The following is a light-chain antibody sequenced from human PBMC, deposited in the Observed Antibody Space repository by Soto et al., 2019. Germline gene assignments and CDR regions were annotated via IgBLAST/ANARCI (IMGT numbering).Light chain of an antibody. CDR3: CSYAGSYTYV. J-gene: IGLJ1*01. CDR1: SSDVGGHNY. V-gene: IGLV2-11*01. Sequence: QSVLTQPPSVSGSPGQSVTISCTGTSSDVGGHNYVSWYQQYPGKAPKLLLSSVSKRPSGVPDRFSGSKSGNTASLTISGLQAEDEADYYCCSYAGSYTYVFGTGTKVTVL. CDR2: SVS.